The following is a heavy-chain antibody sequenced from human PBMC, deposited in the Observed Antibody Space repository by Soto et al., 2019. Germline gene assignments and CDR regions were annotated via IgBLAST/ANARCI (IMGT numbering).Heavy chain of an antibody. J-gene: IGHJ5*02. CDR3: ARTYCSSTSCYANWFDP. CDR1: GGSISSGGYY. V-gene: IGHV4-31*03. D-gene: IGHD2-2*01. CDR2: IYYSGST. Sequence: SETLSLTCTVSGGSISSGGYYWSWIRQRPGKGLEWIGYIYYSGSTYYNPSLKSRVTISVDTSKNQFSLKLSSVTAADTAVYYCARTYCSSTSCYANWFDPWGQGTLVTVSS.